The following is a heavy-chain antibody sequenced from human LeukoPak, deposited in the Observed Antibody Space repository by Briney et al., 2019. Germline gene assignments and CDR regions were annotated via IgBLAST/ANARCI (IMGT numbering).Heavy chain of an antibody. D-gene: IGHD7-27*01. V-gene: IGHV3-9*01. CDR1: GFTFDDYA. CDR3: AKDMGTRGDPGNFDY. Sequence: GRSLRLSCAASGFTFDDYAMHWVRHAPGKGLEWVSGISWNSGSIGYADSVKGRFTISRDNAKNSLYLQMNSLRAEDTALYYCAKDMGTRGDPGNFDYWGQGTLVTVSS. CDR2: ISWNSGSI. J-gene: IGHJ4*02.